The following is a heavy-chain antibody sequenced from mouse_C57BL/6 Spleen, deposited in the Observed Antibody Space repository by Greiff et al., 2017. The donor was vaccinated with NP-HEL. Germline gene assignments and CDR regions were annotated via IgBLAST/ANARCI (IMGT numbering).Heavy chain of an antibody. V-gene: IGHV1-7*01. CDR2: INPSSGNT. J-gene: IGHJ2*01. CDR1: GYTFTSYW. CDR3: ARFYYGSSYFDY. Sequence: VQGVESGAELAKPGASVKLSCKASGYTFTSYWMHWVKQRPGQGLEWIGYINPSSGNTKYNQKFKDKATLTADKASTTAYMQRSSLTYEDSAVYYCARFYYGSSYFDYWGQGTTLTVSS. D-gene: IGHD1-1*01.